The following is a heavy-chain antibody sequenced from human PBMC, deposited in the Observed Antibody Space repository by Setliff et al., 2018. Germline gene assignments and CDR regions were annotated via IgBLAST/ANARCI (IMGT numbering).Heavy chain of an antibody. Sequence: PSETLSLTCTVSGDSISSGYYYWTWIRQSAGKGLEWIGFIYYNGRSDHNPSLKSRVTISVDTSKNQFSLRLTSVTAADTAAYYCARTQGEQQLTHPYYYYYYMDVWGKGTTVTVSS. J-gene: IGHJ6*03. D-gene: IGHD6-13*01. V-gene: IGHV4-61*10. CDR1: GDSISSGYYY. CDR2: IYYNGRS. CDR3: ARTQGEQQLTHPYYYYYYMDV.